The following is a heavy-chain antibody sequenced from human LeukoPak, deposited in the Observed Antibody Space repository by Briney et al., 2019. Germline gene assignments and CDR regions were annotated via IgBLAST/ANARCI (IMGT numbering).Heavy chain of an antibody. J-gene: IGHJ5*02. Sequence: ASVKVSCKASGYTFTSYAMNWVRQAPGQGLEWMGWINTNIGNPTYAQGFTGRFVFSLDTSVSTAYLQISSLKAEDTAVYYCASGSTYYYGSGSYQSFDPWGQGTLVTVSS. V-gene: IGHV7-4-1*02. CDR2: INTNIGNP. CDR1: GYTFTSYA. CDR3: ASGSTYYYGSGSYQSFDP. D-gene: IGHD3-10*01.